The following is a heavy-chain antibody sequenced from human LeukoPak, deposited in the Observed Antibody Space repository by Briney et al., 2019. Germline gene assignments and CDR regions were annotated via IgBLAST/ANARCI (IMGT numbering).Heavy chain of an antibody. V-gene: IGHV3-53*04. CDR1: GFTFSSYA. CDR2: IYSGGSR. CDR3: ARVSTGD. D-gene: IGHD1-1*01. Sequence: PGGSLRLSCAASGFTFSSYAMSWVGQAPGKGLEWVSVIYSGGSRYYAGSVKGRFTISRHNSNNTLYLQMNSLRADDTAVYYCARVSTGDWGQGTLVTVSS. J-gene: IGHJ4*02.